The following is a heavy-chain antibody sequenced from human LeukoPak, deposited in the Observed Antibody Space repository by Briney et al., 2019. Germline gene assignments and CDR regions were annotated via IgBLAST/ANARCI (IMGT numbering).Heavy chain of an antibody. J-gene: IGHJ4*02. Sequence: PSETLSLTCTVSGYSISSGYYWGWIRQPPGKGLEWIGSIYHSGSTYYNPSLKSRVTISVDTSKNQFSLKLRSVTAADTAVYYCARDMVRGVISPFDYWGQGTLVTVSS. CDR1: GYSISSGYY. D-gene: IGHD3-10*01. V-gene: IGHV4-38-2*02. CDR3: ARDMVRGVISPFDY. CDR2: IYHSGST.